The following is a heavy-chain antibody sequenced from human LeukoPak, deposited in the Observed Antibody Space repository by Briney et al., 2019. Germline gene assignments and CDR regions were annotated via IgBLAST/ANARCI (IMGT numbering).Heavy chain of an antibody. J-gene: IGHJ4*02. CDR2: IYSGARN. CDR3: ARDRSQRAYSYGPDGE. V-gene: IGHV3-66*02. CDR1: GFNVRSAY. D-gene: IGHD5-18*01. Sequence: GGSLRLSCAASGFNVRSAYMSWVRQSPGKGLEWVSVIYSGARNYHADSVKGRFTISRDSSKNTLYLQMNSLRGEDTAVYYCARDRSQRAYSYGPDGEWGQGTLVTVSS.